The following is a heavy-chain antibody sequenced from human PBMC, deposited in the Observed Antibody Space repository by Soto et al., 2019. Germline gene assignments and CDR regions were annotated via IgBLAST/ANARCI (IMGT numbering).Heavy chain of an antibody. D-gene: IGHD3-22*01. CDR3: ARGHDSSGSYAFDI. Sequence: PSQTLSLTCAIPGDSVSSNSAAWNWIRQSPSRGLEWLGRTYYRSKWYNDYAVSVKSRITINPDTSKNQFSLQLNSVTPEDTAVYYCARGHDSSGSYAFDIWGQGTMVTVSS. CDR1: GDSVSSNSAA. J-gene: IGHJ3*02. CDR2: TYYRSKWYN. V-gene: IGHV6-1*01.